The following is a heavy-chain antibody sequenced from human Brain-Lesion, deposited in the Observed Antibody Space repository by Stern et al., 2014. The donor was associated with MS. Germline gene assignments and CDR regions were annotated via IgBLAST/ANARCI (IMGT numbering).Heavy chain of an antibody. D-gene: IGHD1-14*01. J-gene: IGHJ4*02. CDR2: ISWNSGTI. CDR3: ARDITGSSAYFAY. CDR1: GFTFDDYA. V-gene: IGHV3-9*01. Sequence: QLVESGGDLVQPGRSLRLSCAAFGFTFDDYALHWVRQAPGKGLEWVAGISWNSGTIGYADSVKGRFTTSRDNADSSLYLQMNSLRPEDTALYYCARDITGSSAYFAYWGQGTLVTVSS.